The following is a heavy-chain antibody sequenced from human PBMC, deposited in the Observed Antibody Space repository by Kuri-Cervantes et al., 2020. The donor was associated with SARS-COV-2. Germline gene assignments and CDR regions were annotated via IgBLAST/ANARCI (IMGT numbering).Heavy chain of an antibody. V-gene: IGHV3-73*01. Sequence: GGSLRLSCEVSGFLFSASAIHWVRQGSGKGLEWVGRVRGKANNYATAYAASVKGRFTISRDDSKNMAYLQMNSLKTEDTAVYYCTRVGGSIVVVPAATDYWGQGTLVTVSS. CDR3: TRVGGSIVVVPAATDY. J-gene: IGHJ4*02. CDR2: VRGKANNYAT. CDR1: GFLFSASA. D-gene: IGHD2-2*01.